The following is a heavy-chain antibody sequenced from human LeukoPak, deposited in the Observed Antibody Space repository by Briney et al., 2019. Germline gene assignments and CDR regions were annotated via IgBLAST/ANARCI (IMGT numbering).Heavy chain of an antibody. CDR3: ARAPNYYYGDFDY. V-gene: IGHV1-69*13. CDR2: IIPIFGTA. J-gene: IGHJ4*02. D-gene: IGHD3-10*01. CDR1: GGTFSSYA. Sequence: GASVKVSCKASGGTFSSYAISWVRQAPRRGLEWMGGIIPIFGTANYAQKFQGRVTITADESTSTAYMELSSLRSEDTAVYYCARAPNYYYGDFDYWGQGTLVTVSS.